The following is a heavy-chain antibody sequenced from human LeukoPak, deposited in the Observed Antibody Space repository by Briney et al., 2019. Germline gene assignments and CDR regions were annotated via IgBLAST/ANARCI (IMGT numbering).Heavy chain of an antibody. D-gene: IGHD6-13*01. CDR3: VVYKYILSWSAFDF. J-gene: IGHJ3*01. CDR2: ISYDGSNK. CDR1: GFTFSSYA. V-gene: IGHV3-30-3*01. Sequence: PGGSLRLSCAASGFTFSSYAMHWVRQAPGKGLEWVAVISYDGSNKYYADSVKGRFTISRDNSKNTLYLQMNSLRVEDTAVYYCVVYKYILSWSAFDFWGRGTMVTVSS.